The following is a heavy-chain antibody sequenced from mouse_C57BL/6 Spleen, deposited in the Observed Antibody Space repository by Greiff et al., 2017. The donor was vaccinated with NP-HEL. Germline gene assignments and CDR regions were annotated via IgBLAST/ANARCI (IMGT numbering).Heavy chain of an antibody. D-gene: IGHD2-4*01. J-gene: IGHJ3*01. V-gene: IGHV5-4*01. CDR1: GFTFSSYA. Sequence: EVQWVESGGGLVKPGGSLKLSCAASGFTFSSYAMSWVRQTPEKRLEWVATISDGGSYTYYPDNVKGRFTISRDNAKNNLYLQMSHLKSEDTAMYYCARDGDYDEGFAYWGQGTLVTVSA. CDR3: ARDGDYDEGFAY. CDR2: ISDGGSYT.